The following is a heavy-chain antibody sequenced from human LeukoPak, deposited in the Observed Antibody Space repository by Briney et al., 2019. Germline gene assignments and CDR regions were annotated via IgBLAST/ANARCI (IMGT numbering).Heavy chain of an antibody. CDR3: ARDFGGARPGFDF. J-gene: IGHJ4*02. V-gene: IGHV1-2*02. CDR1: GYTFTGYY. CDR2: INPNSGGT. Sequence: ASVKVSCKASGYTFTGYYMHWVRQAPGQGLEWMGWINPNSGGTNNAQKFQGRVTMTRDTSINTAYMELSGLRSDDTAVYYCARDFGGARPGFDFWGQGSLVTVSS. D-gene: IGHD6-6*01.